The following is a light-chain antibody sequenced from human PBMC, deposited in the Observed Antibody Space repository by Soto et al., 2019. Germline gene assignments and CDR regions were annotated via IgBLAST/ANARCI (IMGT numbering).Light chain of an antibody. V-gene: IGLV2-14*01. Sequence: QSVLTQPASVSGSPGQAITISCTGTSSDVGGYNYVSWYHHHPGKAPKLMIYDVTSRPSGVSNRFSGSKSGNTASLTISGLQAADEADYFCSSYTSSSTLMVFGGRTKLTVL. CDR3: SSYTSSSTLMV. J-gene: IGLJ3*02. CDR1: SSDVGGYNY. CDR2: DVT.